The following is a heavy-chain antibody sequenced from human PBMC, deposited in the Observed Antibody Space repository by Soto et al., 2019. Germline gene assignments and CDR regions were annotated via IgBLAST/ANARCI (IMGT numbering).Heavy chain of an antibody. J-gene: IGHJ4*02. D-gene: IGHD6-13*01. V-gene: IGHV1-2*04. CDR3: ARLRWSDSSSWYSIGYFDY. CDR2: INPNSGGT. Sequence: QVQLVQSGAEVKKSGASVKVSCKASGYTFTDYYMHWVRQASGQGLEWMGWINPNSGGTNYAQKFQGWVTMTRDTSINTAYMELSRLRSDDTAVYYCARLRWSDSSSWYSIGYFDYWGQGTLVTVSS. CDR1: GYTFTDYY.